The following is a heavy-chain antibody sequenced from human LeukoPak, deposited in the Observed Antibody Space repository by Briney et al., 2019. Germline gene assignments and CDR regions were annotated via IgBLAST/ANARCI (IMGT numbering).Heavy chain of an antibody. D-gene: IGHD1-26*01. CDR3: AKFPIVRGSDI. V-gene: IGHV4-31*03. CDR1: GGSISSGGYY. Sequence: SETLSLTCTVSGGSISSGGYYWSWIRQHPGKGLEWIGYIYYSGSAYYNPSLKSRVTISVDTSENQFSLKLSSVTAADTAVYYCAKFPIVRGSDIWGQGTMVTVSS. J-gene: IGHJ3*02. CDR2: IYYSGSA.